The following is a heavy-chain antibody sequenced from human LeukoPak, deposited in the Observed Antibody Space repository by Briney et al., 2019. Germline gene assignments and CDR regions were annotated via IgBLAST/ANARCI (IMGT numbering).Heavy chain of an antibody. CDR2: IIPIFGTA. CDR1: GGTFSSYA. Sequence: ASVKVSCKASGGTFSSYAISWVRQAPGQGLEWMGGIIPIFGTANYAQKFQGRVTITADESTSTAYMELSSLRSEDTAVYYCARVIRDVVRGEYYYYMDVWGKGTTVTISS. J-gene: IGHJ6*03. CDR3: ARVIRDVVRGEYYYYMDV. V-gene: IGHV1-69*13. D-gene: IGHD3-10*01.